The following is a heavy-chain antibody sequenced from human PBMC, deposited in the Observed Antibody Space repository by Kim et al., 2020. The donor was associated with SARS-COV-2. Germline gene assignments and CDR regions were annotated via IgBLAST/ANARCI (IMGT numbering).Heavy chain of an antibody. D-gene: IGHD3-10*01. Sequence: SVKVSCKASGGTFSSYAISWVRQAPGQGLEWMGGIIPIFGTANYAQKFQGRVTITADESPCTAYMELSSLRSEDTAVYYCAWGLLWFGELLLWDWGQGTLVTVSS. CDR3: AWGLLWFGELLLWD. V-gene: IGHV1-69*13. CDR2: IIPIFGTA. J-gene: IGHJ4*02. CDR1: GGTFSSYA.